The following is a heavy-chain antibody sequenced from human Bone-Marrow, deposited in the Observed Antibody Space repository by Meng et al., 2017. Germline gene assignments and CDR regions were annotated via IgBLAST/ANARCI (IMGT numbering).Heavy chain of an antibody. J-gene: IGHJ3*02. CDR1: GAFISSGSDY. CDR2: IYTSGST. Sequence: SETLSPTCTVSGAFISSGSDYWGWIRQPAGKGLDWIARIYTSGSTNYNPSLKSRVTISVDTSKNQFSLKLSSVTAADTAVYYCARNSPDYYGSGGRRVAFDIWGQGTMVTVSS. V-gene: IGHV4-61*02. CDR3: ARNSPDYYGSGGRRVAFDI. D-gene: IGHD3-10*01.